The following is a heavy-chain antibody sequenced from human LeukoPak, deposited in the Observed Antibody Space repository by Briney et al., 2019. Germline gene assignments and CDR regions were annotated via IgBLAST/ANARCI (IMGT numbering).Heavy chain of an antibody. CDR1: GFTFSTYE. Sequence: GGSLRLSCAASGFTFSTYEMNWVRQAPGRGLEWVSYISSSGSTIYYADSVKGRFTISRDNAKSSLYLQMNSLRAEDTAVYCCAREIPRDTGIFGYWGQGTLVTVSS. D-gene: IGHD1-26*01. CDR2: ISSSGSTI. CDR3: AREIPRDTGIFGY. V-gene: IGHV3-48*03. J-gene: IGHJ4*02.